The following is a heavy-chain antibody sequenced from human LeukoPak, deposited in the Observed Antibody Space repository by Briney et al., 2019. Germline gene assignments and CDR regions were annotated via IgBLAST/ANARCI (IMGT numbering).Heavy chain of an antibody. CDR2: IYYSGST. Sequence: SETLSLTCTVSGGSISSYYWSWIRQPPGKGLEWIGYIYYSGSTNYKPSLKSRVTISVDTSKNQFSLKLSSVTAADTAVYYCARLRNYYDSSGYNNWFDPWGQGTLVTVSS. CDR1: GGSISSYY. D-gene: IGHD3-22*01. J-gene: IGHJ5*02. CDR3: ARLRNYYDSSGYNNWFDP. V-gene: IGHV4-59*01.